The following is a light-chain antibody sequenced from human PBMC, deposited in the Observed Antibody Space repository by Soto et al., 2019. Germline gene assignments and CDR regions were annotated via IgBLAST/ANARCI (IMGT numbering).Light chain of an antibody. J-gene: IGKJ1*01. Sequence: IHITQSPSALSASVVDSVTITCLASQRVSNYLNWYQQKPGKAPKLLIYGASSLQTGVPSRFSGSGSGTDLTLTVSSLQPEDFATYYCHQTYSSSWTFGQGTKVDIK. CDR1: QRVSNY. CDR2: GAS. V-gene: IGKV1-39*01. CDR3: HQTYSSSWT.